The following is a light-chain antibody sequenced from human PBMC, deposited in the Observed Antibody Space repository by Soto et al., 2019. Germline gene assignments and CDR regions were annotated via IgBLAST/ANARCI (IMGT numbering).Light chain of an antibody. V-gene: IGLV2-14*01. CDR3: SPFASSFPWV. CDR1: SSDVGDYDY. Sequence: QSVLTQPASVSGSPGQSITISCTGTSSDVGDYDYVSWYQQHPGKAPKLIIYDVRNRPSGVSNRFSGSKSGNTASLTISGHQAEDEADYYCSPFASSFPWVFGGGTQLTVL. CDR2: DVR. J-gene: IGLJ3*02.